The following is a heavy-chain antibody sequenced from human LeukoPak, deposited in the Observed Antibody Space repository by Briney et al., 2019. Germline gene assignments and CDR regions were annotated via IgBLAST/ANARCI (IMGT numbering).Heavy chain of an antibody. CDR3: ARDLSSLTGAFDI. D-gene: IGHD3-16*02. CDR2: IFYSGST. Sequence: SETLSLTCTVSGGSISTHYYSWIRQPAGKGLEWIGLIFYSGSTNYNPSLKSRVTMSVDTSQNQFSLKLSSVTAADTAVYYCARDLSSLTGAFDIWGQGTMVSVSS. V-gene: IGHV4-4*07. CDR1: GGSISTHY. J-gene: IGHJ3*02.